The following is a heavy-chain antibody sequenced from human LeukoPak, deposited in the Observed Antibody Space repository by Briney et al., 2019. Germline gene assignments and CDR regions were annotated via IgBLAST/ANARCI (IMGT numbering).Heavy chain of an antibody. J-gene: IGHJ4*02. CDR2: IKQDGSDR. Sequence: GGSLRLSCEASGFTLSSYLMSWVRQAPGKGLEWVANIKQDGSDRYYVDSVKGRFTISRDNAKNSLFLQMNSLRAEDTAVYYCARKPYGHYDYWGQGTLVTVSS. D-gene: IGHD4-17*01. CDR1: GFTLSSYL. CDR3: ARKPYGHYDY. V-gene: IGHV3-7*01.